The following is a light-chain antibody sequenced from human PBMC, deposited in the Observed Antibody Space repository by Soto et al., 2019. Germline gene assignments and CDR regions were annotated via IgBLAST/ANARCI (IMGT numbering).Light chain of an antibody. Sequence: EILLTQSPATLSLSPGERATLSCRASQSVGDYFAWYQQRPGQAPRLLIYGASMRATGIPARFSASGSETDFTLTISSLEPDDFPVYFCEQRSKLPRTFGGGTKIEVK. CDR3: EQRSKLPRT. J-gene: IGKJ4*01. V-gene: IGKV3-11*01. CDR2: GAS. CDR1: QSVGDY.